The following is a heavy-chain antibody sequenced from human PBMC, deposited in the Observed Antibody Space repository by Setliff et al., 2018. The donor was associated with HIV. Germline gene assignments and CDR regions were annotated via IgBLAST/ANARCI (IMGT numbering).Heavy chain of an antibody. CDR3: ARPGSSSYYYAMDV. D-gene: IGHD3-10*01. CDR1: GGSISSHY. CDR2: IYNAGRI. Sequence: PSETLSLTCSFSGGSISSHYWSWIRQTPGKGLEWIGTIYNAGRISYNPSLRSRVTFSVDTSKNQFSLNLRSVTAADTAVYYCARPGSSSYYYAMDVWGQGTTVTVSS. J-gene: IGHJ6*02. V-gene: IGHV4-59*11.